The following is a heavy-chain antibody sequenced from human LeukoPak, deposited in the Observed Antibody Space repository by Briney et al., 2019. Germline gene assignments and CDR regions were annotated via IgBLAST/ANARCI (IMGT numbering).Heavy chain of an antibody. CDR2: IYHSGST. J-gene: IGHJ3*02. CDR1: GGSISSGGYY. V-gene: IGHV4-30-2*03. D-gene: IGHD3-3*01. CDR3: ARRDFWSGPGAFDI. Sequence: SETLSLTCTVSGGSISSGGYYWSWIRQPPGQGLEWIGYIYHSGSTYYSPSLRSRVTISVDTSKNQFSLKLSSVTAADTAVYYCARRDFWSGPGAFDIWGQGTMVTVSS.